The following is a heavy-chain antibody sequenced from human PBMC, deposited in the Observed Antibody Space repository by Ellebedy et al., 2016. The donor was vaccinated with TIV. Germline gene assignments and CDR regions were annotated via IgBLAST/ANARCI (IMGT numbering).Heavy chain of an antibody. CDR2: INTANGET. CDR3: ARRPCYSDTCYVPFDN. J-gene: IGHJ4*02. CDR1: GYTFVNYG. D-gene: IGHD2/OR15-2a*01. Sequence: AASVKVSCKASGYTFVNYGIHWVRQAPGQRPEWMGWINTANGETNYSQRFQGRLTITRATSATTAYMDLSSLTFEDTAVYYCARRPCYSDTCYVPFDNWGQGTLVTVSS. V-gene: IGHV1-3*04.